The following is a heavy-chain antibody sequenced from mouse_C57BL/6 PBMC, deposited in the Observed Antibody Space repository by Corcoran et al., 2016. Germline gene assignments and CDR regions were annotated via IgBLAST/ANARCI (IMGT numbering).Heavy chain of an antibody. J-gene: IGHJ2*01. CDR3: ARWEEYYFDY. V-gene: IGHV1-26*01. CDR2: INPNNGGT. Sequence: EVQLQQSGPELVKPGASVKISCKASGYTFTDYYMNWVKQSHGKSLEWIGDINPNNGGTSYNQKFKGKATLTVDKSSNTAYMELRSLTSEDSAVYYCARWEEYYFDYWGQGTTLTVSS. CDR1: GYTFTDYY. D-gene: IGHD4-1*01.